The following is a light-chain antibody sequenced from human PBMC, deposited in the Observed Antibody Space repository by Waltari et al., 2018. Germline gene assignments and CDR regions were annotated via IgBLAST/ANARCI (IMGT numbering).Light chain of an antibody. CDR1: SSDVGSYNL. Sequence: QSALTQPASVSGSPGQSITISCTGTSSDVGSYNLVSWYQQHPGKAPKLMIYEVSKRPSRVSNRFSGSRSGNTASLTISGLQAEDEADYYCCSYAGSSTEVFGGGTKLTVL. V-gene: IGLV2-23*02. CDR2: EVS. J-gene: IGLJ2*01. CDR3: CSYAGSSTEV.